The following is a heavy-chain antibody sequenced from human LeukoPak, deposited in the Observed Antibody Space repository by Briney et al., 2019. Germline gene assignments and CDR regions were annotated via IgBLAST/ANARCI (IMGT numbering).Heavy chain of an antibody. J-gene: IGHJ2*01. CDR2: INPSGGST. D-gene: IGHD4-17*01. CDR1: GYTFTSNY. CDR3: ARDQEEGGDPYWYFDL. V-gene: IGHV1-46*01. Sequence: ASVKVSCKASGYTFTSNYMHWVRQAPGQGLECMGIINPSGGSTSYAQKFQGRVTMTRDTSTSTVYMELSSLRSEDTAVYYCARDQEEGGDPYWYFDLWGRGTLVTVSS.